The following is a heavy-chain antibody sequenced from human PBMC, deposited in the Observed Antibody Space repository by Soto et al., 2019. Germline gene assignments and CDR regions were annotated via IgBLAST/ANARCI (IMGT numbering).Heavy chain of an antibody. CDR2: ISYDGSNK. CDR3: ARDLGNNYGSFAY. Sequence: GGSMRLSCVASGFSFSNYAMNWVRQAPGKGLEWVAVISYDGSNKYYADSVKGRITISRDNSRNTLYLQMNNLRAEDTAMYYCARDLGNNYGSFAYWGQGTLVTVSS. J-gene: IGHJ4*02. V-gene: IGHV3-30-3*01. D-gene: IGHD4-17*01. CDR1: GFSFSNYA.